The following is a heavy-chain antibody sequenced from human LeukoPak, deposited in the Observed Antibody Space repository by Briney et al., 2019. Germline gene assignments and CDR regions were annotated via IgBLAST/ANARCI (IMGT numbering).Heavy chain of an antibody. CDR3: ARQSGRRATMVRGVINPGAFDI. D-gene: IGHD3-10*01. CDR1: GFTFSDYY. CDR2: ISSSGSTI. Sequence: PGGSLRLSCAASGFTFSDYYMSWIRQAPGKGLEWVSYISSSGSTIYYADSVKGRFTISRDNAKNSLYLQMNSLRAEDTAVYYCARQSGRRATMVRGVINPGAFDIWGQGTMVTVSS. J-gene: IGHJ3*02. V-gene: IGHV3-11*01.